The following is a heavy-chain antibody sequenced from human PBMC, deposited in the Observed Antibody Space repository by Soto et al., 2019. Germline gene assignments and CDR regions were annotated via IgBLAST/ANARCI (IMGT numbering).Heavy chain of an antibody. CDR3: VRPFDSSGWYDY. CDR2: IYPGDSDT. V-gene: IGHV5-51*01. CDR1: GYSFTSYW. Sequence: GASLKISCQGSGYSFTSYWIGWVRQTPGKGLEWMGMIYPGDSDTRYSPSFQGQVTISADKSISAAFLQWSSLKASDAAMYYCVRPFDSSGWYDYGGQGTLVTVSS. D-gene: IGHD6-19*01. J-gene: IGHJ4*02.